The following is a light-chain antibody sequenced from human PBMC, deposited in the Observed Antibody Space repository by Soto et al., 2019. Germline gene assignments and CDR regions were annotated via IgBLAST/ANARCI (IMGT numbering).Light chain of an antibody. CDR3: QQYGSSPRT. V-gene: IGKV3-20*01. J-gene: IGKJ1*01. CDR2: AAS. CDR1: QSVNNNY. Sequence: EIVLTQSPGTLSLSPGESATLSCRASQSVNNNYLAWYQQKPGQAPRLLIYAASSRATGIPDRLSGSGSGTDFTLTISRLEPEDFAVYYCQQYGSSPRTFGQGTKVDIK.